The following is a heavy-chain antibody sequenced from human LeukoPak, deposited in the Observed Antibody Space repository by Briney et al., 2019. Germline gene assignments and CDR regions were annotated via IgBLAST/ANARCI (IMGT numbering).Heavy chain of an antibody. CDR3: ARDHYSDYLSVYYFDY. CDR2: ISYDGSNK. Sequence: GGSLRLSCAASGFTFSSYAMHWVRQAPGKGLEWVAVISYDGSNKYYADSVKGRFTISRDNSKNTLYLQMNSLRAEDTAVYYCARDHYSDYLSVYYFDYRGQGTLVTVSS. V-gene: IGHV3-30*04. J-gene: IGHJ4*02. D-gene: IGHD4-11*01. CDR1: GFTFSSYA.